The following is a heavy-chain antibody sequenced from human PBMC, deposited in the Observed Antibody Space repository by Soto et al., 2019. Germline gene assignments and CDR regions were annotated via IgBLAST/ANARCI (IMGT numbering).Heavy chain of an antibody. CDR2: IYYSGST. CDR3: ARHYDYGDYVDY. Sequence: PSETLSLTCTVSGGSISSYYWSWIRQPPGKGLEWIGYIYYSGSTNYNPSLKSRVTISVDTSKNQFSLKLSSVTAADTAVYYCARHYDYGDYVDYWGQGTMVTVSS. J-gene: IGHJ4*02. D-gene: IGHD4-17*01. CDR1: GGSISSYY. V-gene: IGHV4-59*01.